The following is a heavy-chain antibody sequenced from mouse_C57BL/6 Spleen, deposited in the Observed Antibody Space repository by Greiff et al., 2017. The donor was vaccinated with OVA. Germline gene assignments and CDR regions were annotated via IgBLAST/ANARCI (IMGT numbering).Heavy chain of an antibody. CDR1: GFNIKDYY. CDR2: IDPEDGET. Sequence: EVKLVESGAELVKPGASVKLSCTASGFNIKDYYMHWVKQRTEQGLEWIGRIDPEDGETKYAPKFQGKATITADTSSNTAYLQLSSLTSEDTAVYYCAYYYGSSYPYFDYWGQGTTLTVSS. D-gene: IGHD1-1*01. V-gene: IGHV14-2*01. CDR3: AYYYGSSYPYFDY. J-gene: IGHJ2*01.